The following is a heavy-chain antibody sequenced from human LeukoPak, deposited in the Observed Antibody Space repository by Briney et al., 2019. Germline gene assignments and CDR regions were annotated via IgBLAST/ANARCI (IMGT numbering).Heavy chain of an antibody. D-gene: IGHD6-19*01. Sequence: PGGSLRLSCAASGFTFSSSWMTWVRQAPGKGLEWVASIKQDGSDKYYVDSVKGRFTISRDNAKNSLYLQMNGLRAEDTAVYYCARDRGWLAFDYWGQGTLVTVSS. J-gene: IGHJ4*02. CDR1: GFTFSSSW. CDR2: IKQDGSDK. CDR3: ARDRGWLAFDY. V-gene: IGHV3-7*04.